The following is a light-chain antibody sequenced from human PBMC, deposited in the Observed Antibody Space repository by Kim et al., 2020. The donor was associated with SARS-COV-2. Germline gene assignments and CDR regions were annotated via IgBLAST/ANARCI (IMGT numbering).Light chain of an antibody. V-gene: IGLV3-19*01. Sequence: ALGQTVRITCQGDGLRLYYAGWYQQKPGQGPMLIVDEKNNRPSGIPDRFSGSTSGSTASLTITGAQAEDEADYYCGSRDSDNHLGLFGGGTQLTVL. CDR2: EKN. CDR1: GLRLYY. CDR3: GSRDSDNHLGL. J-gene: IGLJ7*01.